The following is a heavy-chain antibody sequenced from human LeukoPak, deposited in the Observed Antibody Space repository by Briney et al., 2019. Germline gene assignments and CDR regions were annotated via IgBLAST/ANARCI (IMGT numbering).Heavy chain of an antibody. CDR3: AELGITMIGGV. CDR2: ISGSGGST. Sequence: GGSLRLSCAASGFTFSSYGMSWVRQAPGKGLEWVSAISGSGGSTYYADSVKGRFTITRDNAKNSLYLQMNSLRAEDTAVYYCAELGITMIGGVWGKGTTVTISS. CDR1: GFTFSSYG. J-gene: IGHJ6*04. D-gene: IGHD3-10*02. V-gene: IGHV3-23*01.